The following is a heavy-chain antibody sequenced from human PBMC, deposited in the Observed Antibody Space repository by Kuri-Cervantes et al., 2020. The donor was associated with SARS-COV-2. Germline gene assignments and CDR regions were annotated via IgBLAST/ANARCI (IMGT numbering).Heavy chain of an antibody. D-gene: IGHD3-3*01. CDR1: GGSFSGYY. J-gene: IGHJ4*02. CDR3: ASIPLLDFWSGSKAGEANDY. CDR2: INHSGST. V-gene: IGHV4-34*01. Sequence: ESLKISCAVYGGSFSGYYWSWIRQPPGKGLEWIGEINHSGSTSYNPSLKSRVTISVDTSKNQFSLKLSSVTAADTAVYYCASIPLLDFWSGSKAGEANDYWGQGTLVTVSS.